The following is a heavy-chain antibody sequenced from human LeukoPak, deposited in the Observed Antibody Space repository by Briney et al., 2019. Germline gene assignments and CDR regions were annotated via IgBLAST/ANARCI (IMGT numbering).Heavy chain of an antibody. CDR2: IHTGSNT. CDR1: GFTVSSNY. J-gene: IGHJ4*02. V-gene: IGHV3-66*01. CDR3: AGSSSWRLFDY. Sequence: PGGSLGLSCAASGFTVSSNYMSWVRQAPGKGLEWVSVIHTGSNTYYADSVKGRFTISRDNSRDTLYLQMSSLRAEDTAVYYCAGSSSWRLFDYWGQGTVVTVSS. D-gene: IGHD6-13*01.